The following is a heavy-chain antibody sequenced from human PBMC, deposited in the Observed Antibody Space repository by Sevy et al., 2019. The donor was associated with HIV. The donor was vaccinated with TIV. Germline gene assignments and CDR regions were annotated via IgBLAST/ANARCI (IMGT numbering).Heavy chain of an antibody. CDR1: GFTFSSYW. J-gene: IGHJ4*02. V-gene: IGHV3-7*01. CDR2: IKEDGSEK. CDR3: VRVGYSYDRGSCDY. D-gene: IGHD3-22*01. Sequence: GGSLRLSCEASGFTFSSYWMSWVRQAPGKGLEWVANIKEDGSEKYYVDSVKGRFTISRDNAKNSLYLQMNSLRAEDTAVYYCVRVGYSYDRGSCDYWGQGTLVTGSS.